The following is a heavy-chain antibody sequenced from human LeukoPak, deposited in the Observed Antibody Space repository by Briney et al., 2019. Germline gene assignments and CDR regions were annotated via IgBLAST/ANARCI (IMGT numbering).Heavy chain of an antibody. CDR1: GFTFSNYW. CDR2: IKQDGSEK. V-gene: IGHV3-7*01. D-gene: IGHD3-22*01. J-gene: IGHJ3*02. Sequence: GGSLRLSCAASGFTFSNYWMSWVRQAPGKGLEWVANIKQDGSEKHYVDSVKGRFTVSRDNAKNSLYLQMSSLRAEDTAVYYCAREAYYYDSSGYSFDIWGQGTMVTVSS. CDR3: AREAYYYDSSGYSFDI.